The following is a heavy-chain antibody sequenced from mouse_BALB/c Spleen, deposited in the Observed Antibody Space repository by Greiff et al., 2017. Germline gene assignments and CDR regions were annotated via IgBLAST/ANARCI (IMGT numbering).Heavy chain of an antibody. J-gene: IGHJ3*01. CDR3: ARGTAPAWFAY. Sequence: VQLQQSGAELVKPGASVKLSCTASGFNIKDTYMHWVKQRPEQGLEWIGRIDPANGNTKYDPKFQGKATITADTSSNTAYLQLSSLTSEDTAVYYWARGTAPAWFAYWGQGTLVTVSA. CDR1: GFNIKDTY. V-gene: IGHV14-3*02. D-gene: IGHD1-2*01. CDR2: IDPANGNT.